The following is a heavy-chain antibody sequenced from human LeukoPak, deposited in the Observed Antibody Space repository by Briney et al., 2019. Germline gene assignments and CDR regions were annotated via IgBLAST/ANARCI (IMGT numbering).Heavy chain of an antibody. CDR1: GFTFSSYG. Sequence: GGSLRLSCAASGFTFSSYGMHWVRQAPGKGLEWVAVISYDGSNKYYADSVKGRFTISRDNSKNTLYLQMNSLRAEDTAVYYCAKEEVSYYDILTGPVPDYWGQGTLVTVSS. V-gene: IGHV3-30*18. CDR2: ISYDGSNK. D-gene: IGHD3-9*01. J-gene: IGHJ4*02. CDR3: AKEEVSYYDILTGPVPDY.